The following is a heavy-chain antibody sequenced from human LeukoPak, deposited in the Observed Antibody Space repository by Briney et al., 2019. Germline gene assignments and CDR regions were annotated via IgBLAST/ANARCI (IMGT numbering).Heavy chain of an antibody. CDR2: IWYDGSNK. J-gene: IGHJ4*02. V-gene: IGHV3-33*01. D-gene: IGHD6-19*01. Sequence: GGSLRLSCAASGFTFSSYGMHWVRQAPGKGLEWVAVIWYDGSNKYYADSVKGRFTISRDNSKNTLYLQMNSLRAEDTAVYYCARGQWPRVIFDYWGQGTLVTVSS. CDR3: ARGQWPRVIFDY. CDR1: GFTFSSYG.